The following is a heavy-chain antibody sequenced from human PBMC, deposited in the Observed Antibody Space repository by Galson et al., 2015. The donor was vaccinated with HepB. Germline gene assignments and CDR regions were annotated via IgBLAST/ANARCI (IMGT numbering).Heavy chain of an antibody. Sequence: SLRLSCAASGFTFSSCAMSWVRQAPGKGLEWVSAISGSGGSTYYADSVKGRFTISRDNSKNTLFLQMNSPRAEDTAVYYCARRGGGCSSTTCPLGYWGQGTLVTVSS. CDR1: GFTFSSCA. J-gene: IGHJ4*02. CDR3: ARRGGGCSSTTCPLGY. CDR2: ISGSGGST. V-gene: IGHV3-23*01. D-gene: IGHD2-2*01.